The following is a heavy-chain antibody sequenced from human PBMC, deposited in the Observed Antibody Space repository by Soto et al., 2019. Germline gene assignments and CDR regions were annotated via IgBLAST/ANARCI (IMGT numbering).Heavy chain of an antibody. Sequence: QVPLQESGPGLVKPSETLSLTCSVSVDSMRTYYWNWIRQPPGGGLEWIGHIYYSGSTNYNPSLHSRVTMSXXXXXXXXXXXXXXXXXXXXXXXXXXRAGTXXXXFDLWGRGTLVIVSS. CDR2: IYYSGST. CDR3: XRAGTXXXXFDL. J-gene: IGHJ2*01. D-gene: IGHD1-1*01. V-gene: IGHV4-59*01. CDR1: VDSMRTYY.